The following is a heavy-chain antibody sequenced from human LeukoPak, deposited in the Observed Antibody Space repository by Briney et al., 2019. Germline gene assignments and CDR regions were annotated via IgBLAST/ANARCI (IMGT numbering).Heavy chain of an antibody. CDR3: AKDQTVAGFYFDY. CDR2: ISGSGGST. CDR1: GFTFRIYA. D-gene: IGHD6-19*01. V-gene: IGHV3-23*01. Sequence: GGSLRLSCSLSGFTFRIYAMSCVPQAPGKGLEWVSAISGSGGSTYYAHPVKGRFTISRDNSKNTLYLQMNSLRAQDTAVYYGAKDQTVAGFYFDYWGQRTLVTVSS. J-gene: IGHJ4*02.